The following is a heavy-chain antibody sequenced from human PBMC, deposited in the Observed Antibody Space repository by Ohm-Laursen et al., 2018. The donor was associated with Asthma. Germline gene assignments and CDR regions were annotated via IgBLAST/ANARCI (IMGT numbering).Heavy chain of an antibody. Sequence: SLRLSCAASGFTFSNAWMSWVRQAPGKGLEWVGRIKSKTDGGTTDYAAPVKGRFTTSRDDSKNTLYLQMNSLKTEDTAVYYCTTSFLRANYDFWSGYYTVDYWGQGTLVTVSS. V-gene: IGHV3-15*01. J-gene: IGHJ4*02. D-gene: IGHD3-3*01. CDR1: GFTFSNAW. CDR3: TTSFLRANYDFWSGYYTVDY. CDR2: IKSKTDGGTT.